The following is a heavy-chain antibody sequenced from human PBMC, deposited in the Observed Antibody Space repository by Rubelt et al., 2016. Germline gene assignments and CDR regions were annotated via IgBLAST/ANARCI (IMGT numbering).Heavy chain of an antibody. V-gene: IGHV3-7*04. CDR3: AGARAGYFQH. J-gene: IGHJ1*01. CDR2: IKQDGREK. CDR1: GITLSNYW. Sequence: EVQLVESGGCLVQPGGSLRLSCGASGITLSNYWMSWVRQAPGKGLEWVANIKQDGREKYYVDSVKGRFTISRDNAKNSLYLKRNSRRAEDTAGYYCAGARAGYFQHWGQGTLVTVSS.